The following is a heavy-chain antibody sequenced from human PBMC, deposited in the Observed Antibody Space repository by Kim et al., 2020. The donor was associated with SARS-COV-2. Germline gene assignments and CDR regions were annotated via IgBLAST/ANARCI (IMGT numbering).Heavy chain of an antibody. V-gene: IGHV2-70*13. CDR2: IDWDDET. Sequence: SGPTLVNPRQTLTLTCTFSGFSLNTSGMSVSWVRQPPGKALESLALIDWDDETFYTTSLKTRLLISKDTSKNQVVLTMTNMDPVDTGTYYCTRILDYYGMDVWGQGTTVTVSS. CDR1: GFSLNTSGMS. CDR3: TRILDYYGMDV. J-gene: IGHJ6*02.